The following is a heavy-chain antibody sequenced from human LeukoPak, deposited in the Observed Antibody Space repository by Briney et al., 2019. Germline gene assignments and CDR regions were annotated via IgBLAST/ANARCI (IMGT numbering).Heavy chain of an antibody. CDR2: IMPISGTA. J-gene: IGHJ5*02. Sequence: ASVKVSCKASGGTFSSYDISWVRQAPGQGLEWMGGIMPISGTANYAQKFQGRVTITADKPTNTAYMELSSLRSEDTAVYYCARGNPNWFDPWGQGTLVTVSS. V-gene: IGHV1-69*06. CDR3: ARGNPNWFDP. CDR1: GGTFSSYD.